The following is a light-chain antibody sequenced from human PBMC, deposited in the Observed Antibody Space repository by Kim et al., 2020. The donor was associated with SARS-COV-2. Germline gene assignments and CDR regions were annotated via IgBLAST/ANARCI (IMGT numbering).Light chain of an antibody. CDR2: MND. V-gene: IGLV1-47*01. CDR3: ATWGDSVTGRA. J-gene: IGLJ3*02. CDR1: SCNNGSIY. Sequence: GITIRCSRGSCNNGSIYVYWYQQVPGTAPKLLIYMNDRRASGVPDRFSASKSATSATLAISGLRSEDEADYYCATWGDSVTGRAFGGGTQLTVL.